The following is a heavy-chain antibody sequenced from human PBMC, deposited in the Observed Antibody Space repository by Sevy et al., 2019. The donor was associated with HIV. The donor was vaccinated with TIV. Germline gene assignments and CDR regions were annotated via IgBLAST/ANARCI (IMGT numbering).Heavy chain of an antibody. D-gene: IGHD3-22*01. CDR3: ASSDATSRFGYYYFAMDF. CDR2: ISYTSTTI. V-gene: IGHV3-48*02. J-gene: IGHJ6*02. Sequence: ASVKVSCAVSGFTFNTYNMNWVRQAPGKGLEWVSYISYTSTTIYYADSVRGRFTISRDNAKNTLYLQMNSLRDEDTAVYYCASSDATSRFGYYYFAMDFWGQGTSVTVSS. CDR1: GFTFNTYN.